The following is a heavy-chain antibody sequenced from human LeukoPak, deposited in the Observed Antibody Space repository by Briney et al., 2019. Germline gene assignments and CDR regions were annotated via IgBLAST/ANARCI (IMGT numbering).Heavy chain of an antibody. V-gene: IGHV3-11*01. CDR1: GFSLSDYY. CDR2: VTNTGRST. J-gene: IGHJ4*02. D-gene: IGHD3-16*01. CDR3: ARGRRGSYYTFQV. Sequence: GGSLRLSCAVSGFSLSDYYMNWVRQAPGKVLEWISYVTNTGRSTNYADSVKGRFTISRDSAKNSVSLQLSSLTAEDTAVYYCARGRRGSYYTFQVWGQGTLVSVSS.